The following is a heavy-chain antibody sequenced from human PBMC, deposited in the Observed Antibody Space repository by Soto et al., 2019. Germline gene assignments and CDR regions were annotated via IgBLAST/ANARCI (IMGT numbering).Heavy chain of an antibody. CDR2: ISGSGGST. V-gene: IGHV3-23*01. J-gene: IGHJ4*02. Sequence: PGGSLELACAASGVTFNSSAVGGFCQAPGKGLEWVSAISGSGGSTYYADSVKGRFTISRDNSKNTLYLQMNSLRAEDTAVYYCANHLRFLEPDYWGQGTLVTVSS. CDR3: ANHLRFLEPDY. D-gene: IGHD3-3*01. CDR1: GVTFNSSA.